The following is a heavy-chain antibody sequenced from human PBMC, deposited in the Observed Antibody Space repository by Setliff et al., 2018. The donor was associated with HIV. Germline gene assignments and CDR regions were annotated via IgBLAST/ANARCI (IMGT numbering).Heavy chain of an antibody. CDR3: AKADRGYGRNWFDP. CDR2: ISGSGGST. Sequence: GGSLRLSCAASGFTFSSYAMSWVRQAPGKGLEWVSGISGSGGSTYYADSAKGRFTISRDKSKNTLYLQMNSLRAEDTAVYYCAKADRGYGRNWFDPWGQGTLVTVSS. V-gene: IGHV3-23*01. J-gene: IGHJ5*02. CDR1: GFTFSSYA. D-gene: IGHD4-17*01.